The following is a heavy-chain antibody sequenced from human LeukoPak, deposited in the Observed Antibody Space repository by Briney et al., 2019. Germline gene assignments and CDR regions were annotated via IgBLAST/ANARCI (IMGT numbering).Heavy chain of an antibody. V-gene: IGHV4-34*01. CDR1: GGSFSGYY. D-gene: IGHD1-26*01. CDR2: INHSGST. J-gene: IGHJ6*03. Sequence: PSETLSLTCAVYGGSFSGYYWSWIRQPPGKGLEWIGEINHSGSTNYNPSLKSRVTISVDTSKNQFSLKLSSVTAADTAVYYCARRGRIIMGATTGPSYYYYYMDVWGNGTTVTVSS. CDR3: ARRGRIIMGATTGPSYYYYYMDV.